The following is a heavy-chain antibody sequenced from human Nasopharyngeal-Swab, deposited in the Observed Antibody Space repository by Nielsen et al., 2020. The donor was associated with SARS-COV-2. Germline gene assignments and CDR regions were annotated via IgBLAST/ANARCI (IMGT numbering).Heavy chain of an antibody. CDR3: ATHQWGSGWYACYFDY. CDR2: ISGSGGST. J-gene: IGHJ4*02. CDR1: GFTFSSYA. D-gene: IGHD6-19*01. Sequence: GGSLRLSCAASGFTFSSYAMSWVRQAPGKGLEWVSAISGSGGSTYYADSVKGRFTISRDNSKNTLYLQMNSLRAEDTAVYYCATHQWGSGWYACYFDYWGQGTLVTVSS. V-gene: IGHV3-23*01.